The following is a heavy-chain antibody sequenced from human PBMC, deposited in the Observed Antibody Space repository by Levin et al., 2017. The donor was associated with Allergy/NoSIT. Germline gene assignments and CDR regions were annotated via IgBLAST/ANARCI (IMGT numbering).Heavy chain of an antibody. CDR3: VKESTGSGSYGFYYYYYYMDV. Sequence: GGTLRLSCSASGFTFSSYAMHWVRQAPGKGLEYVSAISSNGGSTYYADSVKGRFTISRDNSKNTLYLQMSSLRAEDTAVYYCVKESTGSGSYGFYYYYYYMDVWGKGTTVTVSS. CDR1: GFTFSSYA. J-gene: IGHJ6*03. V-gene: IGHV3-64D*06. D-gene: IGHD3-10*01. CDR2: ISSNGGST.